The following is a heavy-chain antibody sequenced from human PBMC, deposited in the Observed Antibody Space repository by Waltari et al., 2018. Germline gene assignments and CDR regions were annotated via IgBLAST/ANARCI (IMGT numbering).Heavy chain of an antibody. CDR1: GGSFSGYY. Sequence: QVQLQQWGAGLLKPSETLSLTCAVYGGSFSGYYWSWLRQPPGKGLEWIGEINHSGSTNYNPSLKSRVTISVDTSKNQFSLKLSSVTAADTAVYYCASGPYYDSSGYYYGFDYWGQGTLVTVSS. J-gene: IGHJ4*02. D-gene: IGHD3-22*01. CDR3: ASGPYYDSSGYYYGFDY. CDR2: INHSGST. V-gene: IGHV4-34*01.